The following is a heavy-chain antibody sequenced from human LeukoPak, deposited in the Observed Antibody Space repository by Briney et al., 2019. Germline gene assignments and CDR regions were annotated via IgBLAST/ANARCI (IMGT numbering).Heavy chain of an antibody. CDR2: IYSGDST. J-gene: IGHJ6*02. CDR3: VKYGADV. V-gene: IGHV3-53*01. Sequence: GGSLRLSCEASGFTVSSNYMSWVRQAPGKGLEWVSVIYSGDSTYYADSVKGRFTISRDNSKNTLYLQMNSLRAEDTAVYYCVKYGADVWGQGTTVTVSS. D-gene: IGHD2/OR15-2a*01. CDR1: GFTVSSNY.